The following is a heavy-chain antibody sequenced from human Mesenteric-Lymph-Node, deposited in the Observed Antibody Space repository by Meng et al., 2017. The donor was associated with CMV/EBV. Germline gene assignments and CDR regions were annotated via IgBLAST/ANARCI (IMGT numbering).Heavy chain of an antibody. J-gene: IGHJ4*02. CDR3: ARDQYQLSSDTPFDC. D-gene: IGHD2-2*01. CDR1: GLTVSSNY. V-gene: IGHV3-48*03. CDR2: ISGSGSTI. Sequence: GGSLRLSCAASGLTVSSNYMTWVRQAPGKGLEWVSYISGSGSTIYYADSVKGRFTISRDNAKNSLYLQMNSLRAEDTAVYYCARDQYQLSSDTPFDCWGQGTLVTVSS.